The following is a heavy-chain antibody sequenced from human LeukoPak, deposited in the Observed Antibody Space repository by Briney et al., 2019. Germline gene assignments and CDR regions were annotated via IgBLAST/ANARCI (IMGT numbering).Heavy chain of an antibody. V-gene: IGHV3-30*02. CDR2: IRYDGRGE. J-gene: IGHJ4*02. D-gene: IGHD6-19*01. CDR3: AKDPWSVGAVAGTMYYFDY. Sequence: GGSLRLSCAASGFTFNSYGMHWVRQAPGKGLEWVAFIRYDGRGEYYADSVKGRFTISRDNSKNTLYLQMDSLRAEDTAAYYCAKDPWSVGAVAGTMYYFDYWGQGTLVTVSP. CDR1: GFTFNSYG.